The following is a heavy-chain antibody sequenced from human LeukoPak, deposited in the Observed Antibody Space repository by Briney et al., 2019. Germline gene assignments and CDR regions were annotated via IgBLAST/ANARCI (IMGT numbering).Heavy chain of an antibody. J-gene: IGHJ4*02. D-gene: IGHD1-26*01. V-gene: IGHV1-69*05. Sequence: SVKVSCKASGGTFSSYAISWVRQAPGQGLEWMGGIIPIFGTANYAQKFQGRVTITTDESTSTAYMELSSLRSEDTAVHYCARAKWELGHYFDYWGQGTLVTVSS. CDR1: GGTFSSYA. CDR2: IIPIFGTA. CDR3: ARAKWELGHYFDY.